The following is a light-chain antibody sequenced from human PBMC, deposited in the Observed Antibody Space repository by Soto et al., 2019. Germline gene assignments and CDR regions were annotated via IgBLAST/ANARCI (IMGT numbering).Light chain of an antibody. CDR2: EGS. J-gene: IGLJ1*01. Sequence: SVLTQPASVSGSPGQSITISCTGTSSDDGSYNLVSWYQQHPGKTPKLMIYEGSKRPSGVSNRFSGSKSGNTASLTISGLRGEDEADYFCSSYRRTSSFVFGTGTKVTVL. CDR3: SSYRRTSSFV. CDR1: SSDDGSYNL. V-gene: IGLV2-14*02.